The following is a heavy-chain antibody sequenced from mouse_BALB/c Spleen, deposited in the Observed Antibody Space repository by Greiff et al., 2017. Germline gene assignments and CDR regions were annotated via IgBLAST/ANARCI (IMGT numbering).Heavy chain of an antibody. J-gene: IGHJ3*01. CDR2: IDPANGNT. V-gene: IGHV14-3*02. CDR3: ARGKPGFAY. D-gene: IGHD2-1*01. Sequence: VQLQQSGAELVKPGASVKLSCTASGFNINDSYMHWVKQRPEQGLEWIGRIDPANGNTKYDPKFQGKATITADTSSNTAYLQLSSLTSEDTAVYYCARGKPGFAYWGQGTLVTVSA. CDR1: GFNINDSY.